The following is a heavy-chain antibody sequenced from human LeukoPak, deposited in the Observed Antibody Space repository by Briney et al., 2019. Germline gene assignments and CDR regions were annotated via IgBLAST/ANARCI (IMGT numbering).Heavy chain of an antibody. CDR3: ARIKQTYYYDSSGYADY. D-gene: IGHD3-22*01. CDR2: IKQDGSEK. J-gene: IGHJ4*02. Sequence: GGSLRLSCAASGFTFMSYWMSWVRQAPGKGLEWVANIKQDGSEKYYVDSVKGRFTISRDNAKNSLYLQMNSLRAEDTAVYYCARIKQTYYYDSSGYADYWGQGTLVTVSS. V-gene: IGHV3-7*01. CDR1: GFTFMSYW.